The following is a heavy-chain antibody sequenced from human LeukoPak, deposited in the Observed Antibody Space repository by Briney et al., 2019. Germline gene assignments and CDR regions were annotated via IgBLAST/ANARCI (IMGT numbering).Heavy chain of an antibody. V-gene: IGHV4-38-2*02. J-gene: IGHJ3*02. CDR1: GYSITSAYY. CDR3: ARDWGLLWFGESGAFDI. CDR2: INHSGST. Sequence: PSETLSLTCTVSGYSITSAYYWGWIRQPPGKGLEWIGEINHSGSTNYNPSLKSRVTISVDTSKNQFSLKLSSVTAADTAVYYCARDWGLLWFGESGAFDIWGQGTMVTVSS. D-gene: IGHD3-10*01.